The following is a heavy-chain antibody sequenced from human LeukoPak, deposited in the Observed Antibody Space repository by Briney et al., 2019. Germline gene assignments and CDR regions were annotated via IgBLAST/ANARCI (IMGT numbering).Heavy chain of an antibody. D-gene: IGHD3-22*01. Sequence: GGSLRLSCAASGFTFSSYAMSWVRQAPGKGLKWVSAISGSGGSTYYADSVKGRFTISRDNSKNTLYLQMNSLRAEDTAVYYCAKARPPTYDSSGYSYWGQGTLVTVSS. CDR1: GFTFSSYA. J-gene: IGHJ4*02. CDR2: ISGSGGST. V-gene: IGHV3-23*01. CDR3: AKARPPTYDSSGYSY.